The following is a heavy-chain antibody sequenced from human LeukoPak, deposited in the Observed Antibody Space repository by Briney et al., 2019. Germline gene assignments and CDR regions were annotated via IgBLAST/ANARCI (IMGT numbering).Heavy chain of an antibody. CDR3: ARTYYYDSSGYYPAPYGMDV. CDR2: IGNGGDT. V-gene: IGHV3-13*04. D-gene: IGHD3-22*01. CDR1: GFSFSNYD. J-gene: IGHJ6*02. Sequence: GGSLRLSCAASGFSFSNYDMHWVRQATGKGLEWVSAIGNGGDTHYTGSVKGRFTISRENAKNSLYLQMNSLRAEDTAVYYCARTYYYDSSGYYPAPYGMDVWGQGTTVTVSS.